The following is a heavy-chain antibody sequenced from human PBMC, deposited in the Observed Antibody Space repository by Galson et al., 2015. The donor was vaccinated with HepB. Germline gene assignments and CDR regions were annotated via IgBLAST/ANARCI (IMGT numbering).Heavy chain of an antibody. Sequence: SVKVSCKASGGTFSSYTISWVRQAPGQGLEWMGRIIPILGIANYAQKFQGRVTITADKSTSTAYMELSSLRSEDTAVYYRASDHSRHLQQPDYGMDVWGQGTTVTVSS. CDR1: GGTFSSYT. D-gene: IGHD3-22*01. CDR2: IIPILGIA. J-gene: IGHJ6*02. V-gene: IGHV1-69*02. CDR3: ASDHSRHLQQPDYGMDV.